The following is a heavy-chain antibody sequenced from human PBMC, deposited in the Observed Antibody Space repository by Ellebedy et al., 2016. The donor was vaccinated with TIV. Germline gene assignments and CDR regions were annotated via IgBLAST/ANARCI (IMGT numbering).Heavy chain of an antibody. Sequence: SLKISXAASGFTFDDYAMHWVRQAPGKGLEWVSGISWNSGSIGYADSVKGRFTISRDNAKNSLYLQMNSLRAEDTALYYCAKSCSSTSCYEDLRAFDIWGQGTMVTVSS. CDR1: GFTFDDYA. CDR2: ISWNSGSI. V-gene: IGHV3-9*01. CDR3: AKSCSSTSCYEDLRAFDI. J-gene: IGHJ3*02. D-gene: IGHD2-2*01.